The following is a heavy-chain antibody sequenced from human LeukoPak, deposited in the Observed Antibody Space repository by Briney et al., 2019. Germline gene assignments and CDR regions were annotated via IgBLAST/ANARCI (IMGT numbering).Heavy chain of an antibody. CDR1: GGTFSSYA. D-gene: IGHD3-10*01. J-gene: IGHJ3*02. Sequence: SVNVSFKASGGTFSSYAISWVRQAPGQGLEWMGGVIPIFGRANYAQKFQGRVTITADKSTSTAYMELSSLRSEDTAVYYCARGYGSGHGYSAFDIWGQGTMVTVSS. V-gene: IGHV1-69*06. CDR2: VIPIFGRA. CDR3: ARGYGSGHGYSAFDI.